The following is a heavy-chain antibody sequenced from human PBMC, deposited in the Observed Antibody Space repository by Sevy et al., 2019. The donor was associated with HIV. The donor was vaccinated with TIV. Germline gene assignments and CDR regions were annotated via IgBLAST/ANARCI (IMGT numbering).Heavy chain of an antibody. CDR3: ARVVLYSSPSRWFDP. CDR2: IIPIFGTA. V-gene: IGHV1-69*13. D-gene: IGHD6-13*01. J-gene: IGHJ5*02. Sequence: ASVKVSCKASGGTFSSYAISWVRQAPGQGLEWMGGIIPIFGTANYAQKFQGRVTITADESTSTAYMELSSLRSEDTAVYYCARVVLYSSPSRWFDPWGQGTLVTVSS. CDR1: GGTFSSYA.